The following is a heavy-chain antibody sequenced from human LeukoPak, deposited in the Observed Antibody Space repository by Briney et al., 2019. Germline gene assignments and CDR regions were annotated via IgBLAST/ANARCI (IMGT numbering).Heavy chain of an antibody. J-gene: IGHJ5*02. CDR2: ISSSTTYI. Sequence: PGGSLRLSCAASGFTFSSYVMNWVRQAPGKGLEWVSSISSSTTYIYYADSVKGRFTISRDNAKNSLYLQMNSLRAEDTAVYYCARDMVRGVTNNWFDPWGQGTLVTVSS. V-gene: IGHV3-21*01. CDR1: GFTFSSYV. D-gene: IGHD3-10*01. CDR3: ARDMVRGVTNNWFDP.